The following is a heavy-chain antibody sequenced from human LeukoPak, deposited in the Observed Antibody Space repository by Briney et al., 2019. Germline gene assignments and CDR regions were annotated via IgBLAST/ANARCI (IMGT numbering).Heavy chain of an antibody. J-gene: IGHJ4*02. CDR2: TNPNSGKT. Sequence: ASVKVSCKASGYTFTSSDINWVRQAPGQGLEWMGWTNPNSGKTGYARKFQGRVTMTKNTSISTAFMEVSSLGYDDTAIYYCARGRPGLASAGTYDFWGQGTLITVSS. CDR1: GYTFTSSD. D-gene: IGHD6-13*01. CDR3: ARGRPGLASAGTYDF. V-gene: IGHV1-8*01.